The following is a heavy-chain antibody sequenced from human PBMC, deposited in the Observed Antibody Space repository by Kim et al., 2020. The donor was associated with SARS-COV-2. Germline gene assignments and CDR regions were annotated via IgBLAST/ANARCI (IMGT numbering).Heavy chain of an antibody. V-gene: IGHV3-23*01. CDR3: AKDVPGRYWYLDL. CDR2: ISGAGGTT. Sequence: GGSLRLSCATSGFTFSNYWMNWVRQTAGKGLEWVSAISGAGGTTHYADSVKGRFSISRDNSQSTLYLQMNSLTADDTAIYYCAKDVPGRYWYLDLWGRGTLVTVSS. CDR1: GFTFSNYW. J-gene: IGHJ2*01. D-gene: IGHD7-27*01.